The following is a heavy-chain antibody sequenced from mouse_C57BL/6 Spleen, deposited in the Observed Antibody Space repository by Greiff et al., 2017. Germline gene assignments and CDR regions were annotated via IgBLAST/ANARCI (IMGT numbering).Heavy chain of an antibody. V-gene: IGHV14-4*01. CDR3: TPTTVVATRGYYFDY. CDR2: IDPENGDT. D-gene: IGHD1-1*01. CDR1: GFNIKDDY. Sequence: VQLQQSGAELVRPGASVKLSCTASGFNIKDDYMHWVKQRPEQGLEWIGWIDPENGDTEYASKFQGKATITADTSSNTAYLQLSSLTSEDTAVYYCTPTTVVATRGYYFDYWGQGTTLTVSS. J-gene: IGHJ2*01.